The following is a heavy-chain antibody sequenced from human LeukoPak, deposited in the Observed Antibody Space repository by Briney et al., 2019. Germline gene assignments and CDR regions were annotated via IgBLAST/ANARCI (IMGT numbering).Heavy chain of an antibody. Sequence: PSETLSLTCTFSGGSISSYYWSWVRQPPGKGLEWIGCVYYIGSTNYNPSLKSRVTISLDTSENQFSLRLTSVTAADTAVYYCARVPAAGTGPDYWGQGTLVTVSS. V-gene: IGHV4-59*01. CDR2: VYYIGST. CDR1: GGSISSYY. D-gene: IGHD6-13*01. J-gene: IGHJ4*02. CDR3: ARVPAAGTGPDY.